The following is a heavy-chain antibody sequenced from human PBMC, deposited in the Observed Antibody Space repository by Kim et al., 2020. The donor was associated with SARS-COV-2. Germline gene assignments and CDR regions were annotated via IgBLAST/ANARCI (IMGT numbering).Heavy chain of an antibody. J-gene: IGHJ6*02. CDR2: INWNGGST. CDR3: ARERDGYCGGDCSYYYGMDV. Sequence: GGSLRLSCAASGFTFDDYGMSWVRQAPGKGLEWVSGINWNGGSTGYADSVKGRFTISRDNAKNSLYLQMNSLRAEDTALYHCARERDGYCGGDCSYYYGMDVWGQGTTVTVSS. D-gene: IGHD2-21*02. V-gene: IGHV3-20*01. CDR1: GFTFDDYG.